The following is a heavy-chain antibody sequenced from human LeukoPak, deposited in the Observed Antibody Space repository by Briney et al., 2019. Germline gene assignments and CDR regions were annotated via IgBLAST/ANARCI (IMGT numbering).Heavy chain of an antibody. CDR2: ISWNSGSI. Sequence: PGGSLRLSCAAFGFTFDDYAMHWVRQAPGKGLEWVSGISWNSGSIGYADSVKGRFTISRDNAKNSLYLQMNSLRAEDTALYYCAKDDSATVTTGFFDYWGQGTLVTVSS. CDR1: GFTFDDYA. J-gene: IGHJ4*02. CDR3: AKDDSATVTTGFFDY. D-gene: IGHD4-11*01. V-gene: IGHV3-9*01.